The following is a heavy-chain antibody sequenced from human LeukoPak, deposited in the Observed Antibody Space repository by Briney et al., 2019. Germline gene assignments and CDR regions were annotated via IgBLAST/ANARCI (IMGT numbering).Heavy chain of an antibody. J-gene: IGHJ4*02. V-gene: IGHV4-38-2*02. Sequence: TSETLSLTCTVSGYSISSGYYWGWIRQPPGQGLEWIVNIYHTGSTYYNPSLKSRVTISVDTSKNQFSLKLSSVTAADTAVYYCVRSSSSIFDYWGQGTLVTVSS. D-gene: IGHD6-6*01. CDR2: IYHTGST. CDR1: GYSISSGYY. CDR3: VRSSSSIFDY.